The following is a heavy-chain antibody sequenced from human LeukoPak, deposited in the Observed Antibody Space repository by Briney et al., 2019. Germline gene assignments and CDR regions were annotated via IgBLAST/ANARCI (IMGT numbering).Heavy chain of an antibody. D-gene: IGHD3-16*01. J-gene: IGHJ5*02. CDR2: IYGSGSA. V-gene: IGHV4-61*02. CDR1: GGSISSGTYY. CDR3: ARDQFFGLFWFDP. Sequence: SETLSLTCTVSGGSISSGTYYWSWIRQPAGRGLEWIGRIYGSGSANYNPSLKSRVTISIDTSKNQFSLKLSSVTAADTAVYYCARDQFFGLFWFDPWGQGTLVTVSS.